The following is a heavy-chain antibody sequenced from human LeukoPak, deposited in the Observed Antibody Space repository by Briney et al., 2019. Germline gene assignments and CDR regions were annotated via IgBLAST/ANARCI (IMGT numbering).Heavy chain of an antibody. V-gene: IGHV3-33*01. CDR3: ARDRFFNYYDSSGPFDY. Sequence: GGSLRLSCAASGFTFSSYGMHWVRQAPGKGLEWVAVIWYDGSNKYYADSVKGRFTISRDNSKNTLYLQMNSLRAEDTAVYYCARDRFFNYYDSSGPFDYWGQGTLVTVSS. CDR2: IWYDGSNK. CDR1: GFTFSSYG. J-gene: IGHJ4*02. D-gene: IGHD3-22*01.